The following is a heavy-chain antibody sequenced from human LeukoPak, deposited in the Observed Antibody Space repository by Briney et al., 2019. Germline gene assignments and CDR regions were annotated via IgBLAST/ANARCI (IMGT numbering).Heavy chain of an antibody. Sequence: GGSLRLSCAASRFTFNSYAMSWVRQAPGKGLEWVSVIGGSNGITFYVGSVKGRFTISRDNSKDTLYLQMNSLRAEDTAVYYCARRRGYSGFDRWGQGTLVTVSS. J-gene: IGHJ5*02. V-gene: IGHV3-23*01. CDR3: ARRRGYSGFDR. D-gene: IGHD5-12*01. CDR1: RFTFNSYA. CDR2: IGGSNGIT.